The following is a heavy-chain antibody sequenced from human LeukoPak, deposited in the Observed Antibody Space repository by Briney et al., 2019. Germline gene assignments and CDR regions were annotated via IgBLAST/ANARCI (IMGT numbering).Heavy chain of an antibody. CDR3: ARWDGGAAGNWYFDL. CDR2: IIPIFGTA. J-gene: IGHJ2*01. D-gene: IGHD6-13*01. V-gene: IGHV1-69*01. Sequence: SVKVSCKASGGTFSSYAISWVRQAPGQGLEWMGGIIPIFGTANYAQKFQGRVTITADESTSTAYMELSSLRSEDTAVYYCARWDGGAAGNWYFDLWGRGTLVTVSS. CDR1: GGTFSSYA.